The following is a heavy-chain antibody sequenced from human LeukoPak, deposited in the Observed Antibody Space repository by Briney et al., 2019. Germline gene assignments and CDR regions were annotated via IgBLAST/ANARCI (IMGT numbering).Heavy chain of an antibody. D-gene: IGHD3-3*01. Sequence: PGGSLRLSCAASGFIFTNAWMSWVRQAPGKGLEWVGRIKSKTDGGTADYAAPVKGRFTISRDDSKNTLYLQVNSLKTEDTAVYYCTTEEVSSDYDFWTGYYRYFDYWGQGTLVTVSS. J-gene: IGHJ4*02. CDR1: GFIFTNAW. CDR3: TTEEVSSDYDFWTGYYRYFDY. CDR2: IKSKTDGGTA. V-gene: IGHV3-15*01.